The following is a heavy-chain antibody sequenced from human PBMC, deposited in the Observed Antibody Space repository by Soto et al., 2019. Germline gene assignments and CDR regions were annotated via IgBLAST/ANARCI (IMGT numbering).Heavy chain of an antibody. J-gene: IGHJ4*02. Sequence: SETLSLTCSVSGGSVSSGGYSWSWIRQPPGKGLEWIGFISPSGSPDYNPSLKSRVTISVDRSKNQISLESSSVTAADTAVYYCTRGVLAWGPGTLVTVSS. D-gene: IGHD2-8*01. CDR2: ISPSGSP. CDR3: TRGVLA. CDR1: GGSVSSGGYS. V-gene: IGHV4-30-2*01.